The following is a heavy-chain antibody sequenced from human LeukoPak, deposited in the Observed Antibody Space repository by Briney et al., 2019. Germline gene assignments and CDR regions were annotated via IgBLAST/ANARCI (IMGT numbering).Heavy chain of an antibody. CDR2: INPKSGGT. D-gene: IGHD3-22*01. J-gene: IGHJ4*02. V-gene: IGHV1-2*02. CDR1: GYTFTSYG. Sequence: ASVKVSCKASGYTFTSYGISWVRQAPGQGLEWLGWINPKSGGTNYAQKFQGRVTMTRDTSISTVYMELSSLRSDDTAVYHCARDYYDSSGYHSIFDYWGQGTLVTVSS. CDR3: ARDYYDSSGYHSIFDY.